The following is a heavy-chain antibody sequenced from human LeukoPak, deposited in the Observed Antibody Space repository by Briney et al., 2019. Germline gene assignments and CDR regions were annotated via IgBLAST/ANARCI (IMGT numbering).Heavy chain of an antibody. CDR3: ASKVVPAAIYYYYYYYMDV. J-gene: IGHJ6*03. D-gene: IGHD2-2*01. Sequence: GGSLRLSCAASGFMFSSSGMHWVRQAPGKGLEWVAFIRYDGSNKYYADSVKGRFTISRDNAKNSLYLQMNSLRAEDTAVYYCASKVVPAAIYYYYYYYMDVWGKGTTVTVSS. V-gene: IGHV3-30*02. CDR2: IRYDGSNK. CDR1: GFMFSSSG.